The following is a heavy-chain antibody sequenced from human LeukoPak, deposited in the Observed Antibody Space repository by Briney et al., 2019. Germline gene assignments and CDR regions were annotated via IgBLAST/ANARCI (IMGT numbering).Heavy chain of an antibody. D-gene: IGHD3-22*01. CDR2: ISGSGGST. V-gene: IGHV3-23*01. CDR1: GFTFSSYA. CDR3: SQHPPQIGYYDSRGYAY. J-gene: IGHJ4*02. Sequence: GGSLRLSCAASGFTFSSYAMSWVRQAPGKGLEWVSAISGSGGSTYYADSVKGRFTISRDNSKNTLYLQMNSLRAEDTAVYYCSQHPPQIGYYDSRGYAYWGQGTLITV.